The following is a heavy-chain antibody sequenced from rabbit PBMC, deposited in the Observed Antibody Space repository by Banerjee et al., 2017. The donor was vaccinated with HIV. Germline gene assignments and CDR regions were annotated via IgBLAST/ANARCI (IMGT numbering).Heavy chain of an antibody. CDR2: IYTGSGIT. CDR1: GFSLSNNYV. D-gene: IGHD1-1*01. CDR3: ARDHSSMIDAFDP. Sequence: QSLEESGGGLVQPEGSLTLTCTASGFSLSNNYVMCWVRQAPGKGLEWIGCIYTGSGITAYASWAKGRFTISKTSSTTVTLQMTSLTAADTATYFCARDHSSMIDAFDPWGPGTLVTVS. V-gene: IGHV1S40*01. J-gene: IGHJ2*01.